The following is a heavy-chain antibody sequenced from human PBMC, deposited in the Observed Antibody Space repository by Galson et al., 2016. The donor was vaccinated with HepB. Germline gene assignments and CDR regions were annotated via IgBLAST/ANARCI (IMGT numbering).Heavy chain of an antibody. CDR1: GFTFSXYV. Sequence: SLRLSCAASGFTFSXYVMSWXXQAXXXGLXXVSGXXGSGGSTYYADSVKGRFTISRDNSKNTLYLQMNSLRAEDTALYYCVKDHRGWGQGTLVTVSS. V-gene: IGHV3-23*01. CDR3: VKDHRG. J-gene: IGHJ1*01. D-gene: IGHD1-14*01. CDR2: XXGSGGST.